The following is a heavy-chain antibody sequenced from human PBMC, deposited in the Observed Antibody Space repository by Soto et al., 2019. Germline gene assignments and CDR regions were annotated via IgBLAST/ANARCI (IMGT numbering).Heavy chain of an antibody. Sequence: GGSLRLSCAASGFTFSSYGMHWVRQAPGKGLEWVAVISYDGSNKYYADSVKGRFTISRDNSKNTLYLQMNSLRAEDTAVYYCAKEGRYYYSSGWDYYGMDVWGQGTTVTVSS. V-gene: IGHV3-30*18. D-gene: IGHD3-22*01. CDR3: AKEGRYYYSSGWDYYGMDV. J-gene: IGHJ6*02. CDR2: ISYDGSNK. CDR1: GFTFSSYG.